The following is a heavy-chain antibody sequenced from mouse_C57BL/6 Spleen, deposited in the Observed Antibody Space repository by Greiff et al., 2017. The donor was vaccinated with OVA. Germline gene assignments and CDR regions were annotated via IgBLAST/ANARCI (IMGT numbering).Heavy chain of an antibody. CDR3: ARGELTGDWYFDV. D-gene: IGHD4-1*01. J-gene: IGHJ1*03. CDR1: GYTFTSYW. CDR2: IDPSDSET. V-gene: IGHV1-52*01. Sequence: QVQLQQPGAELVRPGSSVKLSCKASGYTFTSYWMQWVKQRPIQGLEWIGNIDPSDSETHYNQKFKDKATLTVDKSSSTAYMQLSSLTSEDSAVYYCARGELTGDWYFDVWGTGTTVTVSS.